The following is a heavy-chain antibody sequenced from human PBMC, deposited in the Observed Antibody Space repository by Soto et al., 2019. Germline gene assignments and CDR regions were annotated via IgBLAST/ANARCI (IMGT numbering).Heavy chain of an antibody. CDR1: GGSISSGGYY. CDR3: ARVAKQQLVPNWFDP. D-gene: IGHD6-13*01. Sequence: SETLSLTCTVSGGSISSGGYYWSWIRQHPGKGLEWIGYIYYSGSTSYNPSLKSRVTISVDTSKNQFSLKLSSVTAADTAVYYCARVAKQQLVPNWFDPWGQGTLVTVSS. J-gene: IGHJ5*02. V-gene: IGHV4-31*03. CDR2: IYYSGST.